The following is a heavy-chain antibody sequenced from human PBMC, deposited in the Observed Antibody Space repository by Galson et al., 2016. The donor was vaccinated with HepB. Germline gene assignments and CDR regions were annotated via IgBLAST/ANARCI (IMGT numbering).Heavy chain of an antibody. J-gene: IGHJ4*02. Sequence: SLRLSCAASGFIFSSYWMSWVRQAPGKGLEWVANIKQDGSEKYYVDSVKGRFTISRDNAKNSLYLQMNSLRAEDTAVYYCARWSSSSGFYGWGQGTLVTVSS. CDR3: ARWSSSSGFYG. V-gene: IGHV3-7*05. CDR2: IKQDGSEK. CDR1: GFIFSSYW. D-gene: IGHD3-22*01.